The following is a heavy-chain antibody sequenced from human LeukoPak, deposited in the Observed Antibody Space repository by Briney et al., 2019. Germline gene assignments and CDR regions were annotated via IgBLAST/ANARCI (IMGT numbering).Heavy chain of an antibody. V-gene: IGHV4-61*01. CDR1: GGSVSSGNYH. CDR2: IYYSGST. D-gene: IGHD6-13*01. Sequence: KPSETLSLTCTVSGGSVSSGNYHWNWIRQPPGKGLEWIGYIYYSGSTNYNPSLKSRVTISVDTSKDQFSLKLSSVTAADTAVYYCARVAAAGAFFGYWGQGTLVTVSS. J-gene: IGHJ4*02. CDR3: ARVAAAGAFFGY.